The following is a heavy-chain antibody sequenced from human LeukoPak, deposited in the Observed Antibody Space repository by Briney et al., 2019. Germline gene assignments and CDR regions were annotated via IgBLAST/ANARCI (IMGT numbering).Heavy chain of an antibody. Sequence: SETLSLTCTVSGGXISGSSYYWGWIRQPPGKRLEWIGSIHYSGTTYYNPSLKSRVTMSVDTSKNQFSLKLNSVTAADTAVYYCARHQQIYNFDYWGQGTLVTVSA. CDR3: ARHQQIYNFDY. CDR2: IHYSGTT. CDR1: GGXISGSSYY. D-gene: IGHD6-13*01. V-gene: IGHV4-39*01. J-gene: IGHJ4*02.